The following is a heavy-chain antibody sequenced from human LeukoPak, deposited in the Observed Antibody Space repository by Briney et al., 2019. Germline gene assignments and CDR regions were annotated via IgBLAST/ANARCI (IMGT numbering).Heavy chain of an antibody. CDR1: GYIFTNYW. CDR2: IYPADSDT. CDR3: ARQSRDGSKTRGYYFDY. J-gene: IGHJ4*02. V-gene: IGHV5-51*01. Sequence: GESLKISCQASGYIFTNYWIGWVRQMPGKGLESMGIIYPADSDTTYSPSFQGQVTISADKSTNTVYLQWSSLKASDTAMYYCARQSRDGSKTRGYYFDYWGQGTLVTVSS. D-gene: IGHD3-10*01.